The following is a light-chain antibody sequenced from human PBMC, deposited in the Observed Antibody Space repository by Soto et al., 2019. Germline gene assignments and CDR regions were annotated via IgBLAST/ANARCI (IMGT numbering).Light chain of an antibody. CDR2: KAS. CDR3: QQFYRYPWT. Sequence: DIQMTQSPSTLSASVGDRVTITCRASQSVDTCLAWYQQKPGKAPHLLIYKASSLETGVPSRFSRSGSVKEFPLHLRRLPPDDFATYYCQQFYRYPWTFGQGTKVEIK. J-gene: IGKJ1*01. V-gene: IGKV1-5*03. CDR1: QSVDTC.